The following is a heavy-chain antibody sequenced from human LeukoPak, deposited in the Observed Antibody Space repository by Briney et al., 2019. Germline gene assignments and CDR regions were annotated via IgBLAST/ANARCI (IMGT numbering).Heavy chain of an antibody. CDR2: IYNDAST. D-gene: IGHD7-27*01. J-gene: IGHJ4*02. V-gene: IGHV3-66*01. CDR3: AGRTELGRGFDY. CDR1: GFTVSNNY. Sequence: HPGGSLRFSCAASGFTVSNNYMNWVRQAPGKGLEWVSSIYNDASTYYADSVKGRFTTSRDNSKNTLYLQMNSLRAEDTAVYYCAGRTELGRGFDYWGQGTLVTVSS.